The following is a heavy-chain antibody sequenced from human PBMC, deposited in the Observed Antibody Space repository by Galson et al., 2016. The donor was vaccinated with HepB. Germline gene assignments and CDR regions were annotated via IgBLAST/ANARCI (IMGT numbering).Heavy chain of an antibody. V-gene: IGHV4-61*08. Sequence: ETLSLTCTVSGASVSSTGYYWSWIRQPPGKGLEWIGYIFYFDNTNYNPSLKSRVTISVDTSKNQFSLKLNSVTAADTAVYYCASDSTYGNFCGQGTLATVSS. J-gene: IGHJ4*02. CDR2: IFYFDNT. CDR1: GASVSSTGYY. CDR3: ASDSTYGNF. D-gene: IGHD3-10*01.